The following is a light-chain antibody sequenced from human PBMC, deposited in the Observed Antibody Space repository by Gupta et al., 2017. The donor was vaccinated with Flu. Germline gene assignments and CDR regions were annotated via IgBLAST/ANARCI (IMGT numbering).Light chain of an antibody. V-gene: IGKV3-11*01. Sequence: EIVLTQSPATLSLSPGEGATLSCRASQSVSSYLAWYQQKPGQAPRLLIYDASNRATGIPARFSGSGSGTDFTLTISSLEPEDFAVYYCQQRSNWPPYNFGQGTKMEIK. CDR3: QQRSNWPPYN. CDR2: DAS. J-gene: IGKJ2*01. CDR1: QSVSSY.